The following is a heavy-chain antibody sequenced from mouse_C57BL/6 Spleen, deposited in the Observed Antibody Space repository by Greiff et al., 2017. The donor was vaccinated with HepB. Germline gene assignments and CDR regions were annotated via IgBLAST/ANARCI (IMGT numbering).Heavy chain of an antibody. CDR2: IYPGNSDT. CDR3: TRRRHYYGSSPYAMDY. J-gene: IGHJ4*01. V-gene: IGHV1-5*01. D-gene: IGHD1-1*01. Sequence: EVQLQQSGTVLARPGASVKMSCKTSGYTFTSYWMHWVKQRPGQGLEWIGAIYPGNSDTSYNQKFKGKAKLTAVTSASTAYMELGSLTNEDSAVYYCTRRRHYYGSSPYAMDYWGQGTSVTVSS. CDR1: GYTFTSYW.